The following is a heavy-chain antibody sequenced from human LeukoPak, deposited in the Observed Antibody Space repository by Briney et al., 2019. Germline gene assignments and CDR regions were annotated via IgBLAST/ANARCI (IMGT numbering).Heavy chain of an antibody. CDR3: ARDSSGYEQDY. V-gene: IGHV1-18*01. CDR2: ISAYNGNT. CDR1: GDTFTGDG. D-gene: IGHD5-12*01. Sequence: ASVKVSCKASGDTFTGDGISWVRQAPGQGREWMGWISAYNGNTNYAQKLQGRVTMTTDTSTSTAYMEPRRLRSDDTAVYYCARDSSGYEQDYWGQGTLVTVSS. J-gene: IGHJ4*02.